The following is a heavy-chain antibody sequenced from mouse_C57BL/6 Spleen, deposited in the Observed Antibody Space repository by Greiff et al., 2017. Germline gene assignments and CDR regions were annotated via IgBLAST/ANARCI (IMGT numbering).Heavy chain of an antibody. CDR1: GYTFTDYN. J-gene: IGHJ4*01. CDR2: INPNNGGT. D-gene: IGHD2-3*01. V-gene: IGHV1-18*01. CDR3: ARNGYYDSPYAMDY. Sequence: VQLQQSGPELVKPGASVKIPCKASGYTFTDYNMDWVKQSHGKSLEWIGDINPNNGGTIYNQKFKGKATLTVDKSSSTAYMELRSLSSEDTAVYYCARNGYYDSPYAMDYWGQGTSVTVSS.